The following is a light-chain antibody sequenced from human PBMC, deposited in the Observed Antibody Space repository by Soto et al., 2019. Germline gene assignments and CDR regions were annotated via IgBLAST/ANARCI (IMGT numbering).Light chain of an antibody. CDR1: QGLGVW. Sequence: DIQMTQSPSSVSASVGYRVGVTCRASQGLGVWLGWYQQKPGKAPQLLIFGASGLQSGVPSRFSGSGSGTDFTLTISSLQPEDFATYYCQQAYSFPLTFGGGTKVDIK. J-gene: IGKJ4*01. V-gene: IGKV1-12*01. CDR3: QQAYSFPLT. CDR2: GAS.